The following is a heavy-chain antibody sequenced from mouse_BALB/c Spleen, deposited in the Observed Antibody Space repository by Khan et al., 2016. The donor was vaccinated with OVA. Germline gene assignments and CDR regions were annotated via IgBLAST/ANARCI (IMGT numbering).Heavy chain of an antibody. J-gene: IGHJ3*01. Sequence: EVQLQESGPDLVKTGASVTISCKASGYSFTAYYMNWVRLSHGKSLECIGRFNPNTYNINYNQRFKGKAILTVDTSSSTAYMELRSLTSEDSAVYYRAREYDFFAYWGQGTLVTVSA. D-gene: IGHD2-14*01. V-gene: IGHV1-26*01. CDR2: FNPNTYNI. CDR1: GYSFTAYY. CDR3: AREYDFFAY.